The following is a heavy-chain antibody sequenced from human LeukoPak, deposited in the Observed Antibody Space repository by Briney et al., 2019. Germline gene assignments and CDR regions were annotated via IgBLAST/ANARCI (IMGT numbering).Heavy chain of an antibody. J-gene: IGHJ4*02. Sequence: GGSLRLSCATSGFSFSLYEMNWVRQAPGKGLEWVSSISSSSSYIYYADSVKGRFTISRDNAKNSLYLQMNSLRAEDTAVYYCARGGQQLDYFDYWGQGTLVTVSS. CDR2: ISSSSSYI. CDR1: GFSFSLYE. D-gene: IGHD6-13*01. V-gene: IGHV3-21*01. CDR3: ARGGQQLDYFDY.